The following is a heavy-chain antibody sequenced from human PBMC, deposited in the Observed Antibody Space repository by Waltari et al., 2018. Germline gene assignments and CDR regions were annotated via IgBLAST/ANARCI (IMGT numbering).Heavy chain of an antibody. CDR1: GVDFRDYD. D-gene: IGHD3-10*01. V-gene: IGHV3-21*01. Sequence: EVRLAESGGGLVKPGGSLRLSCTASGVDFRDYDMNWVRQAPGTGLEWVSSIGGTHSNIFYADSVKGRFTVSRDNAKNSLYFQMDNLRAEDSGLYYCTRDLYGSGGDWFDPWGQGTLVTVSS. J-gene: IGHJ5*02. CDR2: IGGTHSNI. CDR3: TRDLYGSGGDWFDP.